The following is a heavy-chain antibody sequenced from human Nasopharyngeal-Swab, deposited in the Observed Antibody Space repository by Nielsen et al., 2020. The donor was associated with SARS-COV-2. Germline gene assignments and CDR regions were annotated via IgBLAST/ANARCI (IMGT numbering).Heavy chain of an antibody. D-gene: IGHD1-26*01. CDR1: GFTVSSNY. Sequence: GESLKISCAASGFTVSSNYMSWVRQAPGKGLEWVSVIYSGGSTYYTYYADSVKGRFTISRDNSKNTLYLQMNSLRAEDTAVYYCARDLGGPGRWGWVYYYYGMDVWGQGTTVTVSS. CDR2: IYSGGSTYYT. CDR3: ARDLGGPGRWGWVYYYYGMDV. V-gene: IGHV3-53*05. J-gene: IGHJ6*02.